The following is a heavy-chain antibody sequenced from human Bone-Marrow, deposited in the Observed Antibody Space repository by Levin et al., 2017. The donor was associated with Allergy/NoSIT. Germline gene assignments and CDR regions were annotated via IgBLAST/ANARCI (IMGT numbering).Heavy chain of an antibody. CDR1: GGSISVYY. Sequence: PGGSLRLSCTISGGSISVYYWSWIRQSPGKGLEWIGYVFYSGSTKYNPSLKSRVTISVDTSKNQFSLKLSSVTAADTAVYYCARDLVAAGGTGMDVWGQGTTVTVSS. CDR2: VFYSGST. J-gene: IGHJ6*02. CDR3: ARDLVAAGGTGMDV. D-gene: IGHD6-13*01. V-gene: IGHV4-59*01.